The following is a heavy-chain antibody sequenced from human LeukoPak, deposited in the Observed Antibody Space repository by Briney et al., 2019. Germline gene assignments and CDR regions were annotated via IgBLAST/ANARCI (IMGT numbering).Heavy chain of an antibody. CDR1: GFTFSGSA. J-gene: IGHJ4*02. Sequence: GGSLRLSCAASGFTFSGSAMHWVRQASGKELEWVGRIRSKANSYATAYAASVKGRFTISRDDSKNTAYLQMNSLKTEDTAVYYCTIVGATTGDYWGQGTLVTVSS. CDR2: IRSKANSYAT. V-gene: IGHV3-73*01. CDR3: TIVGATTGDY. D-gene: IGHD1-26*01.